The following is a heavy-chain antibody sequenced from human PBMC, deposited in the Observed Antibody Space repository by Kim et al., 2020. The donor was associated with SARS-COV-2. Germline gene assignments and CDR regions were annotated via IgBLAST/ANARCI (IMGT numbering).Heavy chain of an antibody. CDR2: LYYSGST. D-gene: IGHD7-27*01. CDR3: ARHPPRHNWGAFDI. Sequence: SETLSLTCTVSGGSISSTTYCWGWIRQPPGKGLEWIGSLYYSGSTYYNPSLKSRVTISVDTSKNQFSLKLSSVTAADPAVYYCARHPPRHNWGAFDIWGQGTMVTVSS. CDR1: GGSISSTTYC. J-gene: IGHJ3*02. V-gene: IGHV4-39*01.